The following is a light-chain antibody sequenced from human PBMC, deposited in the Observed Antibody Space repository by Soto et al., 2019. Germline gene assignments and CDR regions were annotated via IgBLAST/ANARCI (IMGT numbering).Light chain of an antibody. CDR1: ESISSR. Sequence: DIQMTQSPSTLSASIGDRVTMTCRASESISSRLAWYQQKPGKDPRLLIYRASSLERGVPSRFSGSGSGTEFTLTISSLQPDDFATYFCHQYNSYPNTFGQGTRLDI. CDR3: HQYNSYPNT. CDR2: RAS. J-gene: IGKJ2*01. V-gene: IGKV1-5*03.